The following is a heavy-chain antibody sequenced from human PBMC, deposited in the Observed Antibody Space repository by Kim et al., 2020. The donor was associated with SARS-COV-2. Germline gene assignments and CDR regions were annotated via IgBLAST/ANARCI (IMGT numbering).Heavy chain of an antibody. CDR3: ARAPEPFGELLWDNWFDP. CDR2: ISSSGSTI. CDR1: GFTFSSYE. V-gene: IGHV3-48*03. D-gene: IGHD3-10*01. J-gene: IGHJ5*02. Sequence: GGSLRLSCAASGFTFSSYEMNWVRQAPGKGLEWVSYISSSGSTIYYADSVKGRFTISRDNAKNSLYLQMNSLRAEDTAVYYCARAPEPFGELLWDNWFDPWGQGTLVTVSS.